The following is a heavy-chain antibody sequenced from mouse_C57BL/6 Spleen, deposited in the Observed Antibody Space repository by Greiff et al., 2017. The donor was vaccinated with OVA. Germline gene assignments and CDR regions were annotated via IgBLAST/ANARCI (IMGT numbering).Heavy chain of an antibody. V-gene: IGHV1-50*01. CDR2: IDPSDSYT. D-gene: IGHD2-5*01. CDR3: ARKSYSNWFAY. J-gene: IGHJ3*01. CDR1: GYTFTSYW. Sequence: QVQLQQPGAELVKPGASVKLSCKASGYTFTSYWMQWVKQRPGQGLEWIGEIDPSDSYTNYNQKFKGKATLTVDTSSSTAYMQLSSLTSEDSAVYSCARKSYSNWFAYWGQGTLVTVSA.